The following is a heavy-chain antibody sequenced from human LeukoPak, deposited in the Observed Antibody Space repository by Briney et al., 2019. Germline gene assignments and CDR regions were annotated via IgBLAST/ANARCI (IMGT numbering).Heavy chain of an antibody. D-gene: IGHD5-24*01. V-gene: IGHV4-61*08. J-gene: IGHJ4*02. CDR2: IYYSGST. CDR1: GGSVSSGGYY. Sequence: PSETLSLTCTVSGGSVSSGGYYWSWIRQPPGKGLEWIGYIYYSGSTKYNPSLKSRVTISIDTSKNQFSLKLSSVTAADTAVYYCARGLEMATNAAGYWGQGTLVTVSS. CDR3: ARGLEMATNAAGY.